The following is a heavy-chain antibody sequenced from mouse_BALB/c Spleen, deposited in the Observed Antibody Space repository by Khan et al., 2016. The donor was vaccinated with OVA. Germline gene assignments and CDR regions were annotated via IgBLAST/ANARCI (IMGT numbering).Heavy chain of an antibody. J-gene: IGHJ3*01. Sequence: EVQLQESGPSLVKPSQTLSLTCSVTGDSITRGYWNWIRKFPGHKLEYMGYMIYSGSTYYNPSLKSRISITRHTSKNQYYLQLKSVTTEDTATYDCASSTYRYAFAYWGQGTLVTVSA. CDR2: MIYSGST. V-gene: IGHV3-8*02. CDR1: GDSITRGY. D-gene: IGHD2-14*01. CDR3: ASSTYRYAFAY.